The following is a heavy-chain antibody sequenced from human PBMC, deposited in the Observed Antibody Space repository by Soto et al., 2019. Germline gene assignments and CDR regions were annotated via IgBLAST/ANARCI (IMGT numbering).Heavy chain of an antibody. Sequence: ASVKVSCKASGYTFTSYYMHWVRQAPGQGLEWMGIINPSGGSTSYAQKFQGRVTMTRDTSTSTVYMELSGLRSEDTAVYYCASQLINYGSGSYYKSPYSFDYWGQGTLVTVSS. CDR1: GYTFTSYY. V-gene: IGHV1-46*01. CDR3: ASQLINYGSGSYYKSPYSFDY. J-gene: IGHJ4*02. CDR2: INPSGGST. D-gene: IGHD3-10*01.